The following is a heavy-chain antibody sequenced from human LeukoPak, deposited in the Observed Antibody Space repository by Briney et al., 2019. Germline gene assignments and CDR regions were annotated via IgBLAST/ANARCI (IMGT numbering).Heavy chain of an antibody. J-gene: IGHJ4*02. CDR1: GFTFSSYW. CDR2: INSNGSST. D-gene: IGHD1-26*01. Sequence: PGGSLRLSCAASGFTFSSYWMHWVRQAPGKGLVWVSRINSNGSSTSYADSVKGRFTISRDNAKNTLYLQMNSLRAEDTAVYYCARGGTSGSLIYWGQGTLVTVSS. CDR3: ARGGTSGSLIY. V-gene: IGHV3-74*01.